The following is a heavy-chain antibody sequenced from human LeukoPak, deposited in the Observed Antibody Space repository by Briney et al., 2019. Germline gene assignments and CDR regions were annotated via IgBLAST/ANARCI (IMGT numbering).Heavy chain of an antibody. D-gene: IGHD3-22*01. CDR1: GFPFSSYS. J-gene: IGHJ4*02. CDR3: AKSDYYDSSGHPSSFEY. V-gene: IGHV3-23*01. CDR2: VSGSGGST. Sequence: GGSLRLSRAAAGFPFSSYSMSWVRQAPGKGLEWVSAVSGSGGSTYYADSVKGRFTISRDNSKNTLYLLMNSLRAEDTAVYYCAKSDYYDSSGHPSSFEYWGQGTLVTVSS.